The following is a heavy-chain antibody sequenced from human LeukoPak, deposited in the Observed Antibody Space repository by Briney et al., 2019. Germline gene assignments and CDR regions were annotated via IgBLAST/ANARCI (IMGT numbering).Heavy chain of an antibody. J-gene: IGHJ5*02. Sequence: SETLSLTCTVSGGSISSSTYYWAWIRQPPGKGLEWIGCIYYSGSTYYNPSLKSRVTISVDTSKIQFSLKLSSVTAADTAVYYCASQGDSSGYHRGFDPWGQGTLVTVSS. D-gene: IGHD3-22*01. CDR3: ASQGDSSGYHRGFDP. CDR1: GGSISSSTYY. CDR2: IYYSGST. V-gene: IGHV4-39*01.